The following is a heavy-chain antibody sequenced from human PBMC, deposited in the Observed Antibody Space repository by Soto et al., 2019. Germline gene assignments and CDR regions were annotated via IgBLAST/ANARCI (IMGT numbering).Heavy chain of an antibody. CDR2: IYYSGST. V-gene: IGHV4-59*08. CDR1: GGSISTYY. J-gene: IGHJ4*02. CDR3: ARRYGGNPFDY. Sequence: PSETLSLTCTVSGGSISTYYWSWIRQPPGKGLEWIGYIYYSGSTNYNPSLKSRVTISVDTSKNQFSLKLSSVTGADTAVYYCARRYGGNPFDYWGQGTLVTVSS. D-gene: IGHD2-15*01.